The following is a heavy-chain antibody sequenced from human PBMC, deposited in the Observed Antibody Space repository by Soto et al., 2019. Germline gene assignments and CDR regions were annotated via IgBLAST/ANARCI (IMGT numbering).Heavy chain of an antibody. CDR3: XXXXXXXXXXXXDP. V-gene: IGHV3-74*01. Sequence: EVQLVESGGGLVQPGGSLRLSCAASGFTFSSYWMHWVRQAPGKGLVWVSRINSDGSSTSYADSVKGRFTISRDNAKXXXXXXXXXXXXXXXXXXXXXXXXXXXXXXXXDPWGQGTLVTVSP. CDR2: INSDGSST. CDR1: GFTFSSYW. J-gene: IGHJ5*02.